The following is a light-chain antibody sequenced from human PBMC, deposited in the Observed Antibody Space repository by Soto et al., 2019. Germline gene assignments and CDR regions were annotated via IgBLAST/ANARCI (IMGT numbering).Light chain of an antibody. CDR1: NSDVGTYNY. CDR2: DVT. J-gene: IGLJ2*01. CDR3: CSYAGSSSFRVL. Sequence: QSALTQPRSVSGSPGQSVTISCTGTNSDVGTYNYVSWYQQHPGKAPKLIIYDVTKRPSGVPDRFSGSKSGNTASLIISGLQAADEAEYYCCCCSYAGSSSFRVLFGGGTKLTFL. V-gene: IGLV2-11*01.